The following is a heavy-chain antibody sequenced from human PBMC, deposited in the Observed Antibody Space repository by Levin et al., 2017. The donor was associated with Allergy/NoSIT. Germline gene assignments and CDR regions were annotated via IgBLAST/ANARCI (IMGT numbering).Heavy chain of an antibody. D-gene: IGHD5-18*01. V-gene: IGHV3-53*01. J-gene: IGHJ4*02. Sequence: ETLSLTCAASGFAVSDNYMSWVRQAPGKGLEWVSIIYNDGRTYYTDSVKGRFTISKDTSENRLYLQMNSLRAEDTAVYYCARDTGMAIHDYWGQGTLVTVSS. CDR1: GFAVSDNY. CDR3: ARDTGMAIHDY. CDR2: IYNDGRT.